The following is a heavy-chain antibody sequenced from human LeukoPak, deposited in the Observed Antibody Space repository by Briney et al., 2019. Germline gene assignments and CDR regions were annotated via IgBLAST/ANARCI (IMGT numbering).Heavy chain of an antibody. D-gene: IGHD3-9*01. CDR1: GFTFSSYS. J-gene: IGHJ3*02. CDR3: ARERTYYDILAGYYSRGGAFDI. Sequence: PGGSLRLSCAASGFTFSSYSMNWVRQAPGKGLEWVSSISSSSSYIYYADSVKGRFTISRDNAKHSLYLQMNRLRAEDTAVYYCARERTYYDILAGYYSRGGAFDIWGQGTMVTVSS. CDR2: ISSSSSYI. V-gene: IGHV3-21*01.